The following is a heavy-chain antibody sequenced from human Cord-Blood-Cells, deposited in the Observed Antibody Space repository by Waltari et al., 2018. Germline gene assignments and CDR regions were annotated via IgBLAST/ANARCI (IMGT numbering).Heavy chain of an antibody. V-gene: IGHV4-31*03. J-gene: IGHJ4*02. CDR1: GGSISSGGYY. CDR2: IDYSGGT. CDR3: ARDSTAMVTGIDY. D-gene: IGHD5-18*01. Sequence: QVQLQESGPGLVKPSQTLSLTCTVSGGSISSGGYYWSWIRQHPGKGLEWIGYIDYSGGTYYNPSLKSRVTISVDTSKNQFSLKLSSVTAADTAVYYCARDSTAMVTGIDYWGQGTLVTVSS.